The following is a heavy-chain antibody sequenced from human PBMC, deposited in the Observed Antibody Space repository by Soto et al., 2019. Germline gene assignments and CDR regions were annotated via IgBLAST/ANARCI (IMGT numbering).Heavy chain of an antibody. CDR1: GGTFSSYA. CDR2: IIPIFGTA. CDR3: ARPHDYIWGSHRTIESYAMDV. J-gene: IGHJ6*02. V-gene: IGHV1-69*06. Sequence: QVQLVQSGAEVKKPGSSVKVSCKASGGTFSSYAISWVRQAPGQGLEWMGGIIPIFGTANYAQKFQGRVTITADKSTSTAYMELSSLRSEDTAVYYCARPHDYIWGSHRTIESYAMDVWGQGTTVTVSS. D-gene: IGHD3-16*02.